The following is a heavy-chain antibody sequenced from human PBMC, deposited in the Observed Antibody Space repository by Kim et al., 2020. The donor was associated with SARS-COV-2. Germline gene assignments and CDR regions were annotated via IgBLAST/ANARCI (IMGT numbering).Heavy chain of an antibody. J-gene: IGHJ5*02. CDR1: GFTFSNYA. CDR3: RGFGGKNSGNWFDP. D-gene: IGHD3-10*01. CDR2: ISSNGGNT. V-gene: IGHV3-64D*06. Sequence: GGSLRLSCSASGFTFSNYAMHWVRQAPGKGLEYVSAISSNGGNTYYADSVKGRFTISRDNSKNTMYLQMSSLRAEDTALYYCRGFGGKNSGNWFDPWGQGTLVTVSS.